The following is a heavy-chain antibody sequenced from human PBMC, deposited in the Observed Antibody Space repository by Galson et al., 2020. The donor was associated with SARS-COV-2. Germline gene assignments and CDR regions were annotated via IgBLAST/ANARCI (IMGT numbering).Heavy chain of an antibody. Sequence: SLKISCAASGFTFDDYAMHWVRQAPGKGLEWVSGISWNSGSIGYADSVKGRFTISRDNAKNSLYLQMNSLRAEDTALYYCAKTFVAYCGGDCYFDYWGQGTLVTVSS. V-gene: IGHV3-9*01. CDR1: GFTFDDYA. J-gene: IGHJ4*02. CDR3: AKTFVAYCGGDCYFDY. D-gene: IGHD2-21*01. CDR2: ISWNSGSI.